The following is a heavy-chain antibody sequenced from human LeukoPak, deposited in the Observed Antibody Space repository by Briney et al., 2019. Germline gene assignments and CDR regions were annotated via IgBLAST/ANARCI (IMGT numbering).Heavy chain of an antibody. J-gene: IGHJ4*02. CDR2: ISGSGGST. Sequence: TGGSLRLSCAASGFTFSSYAMSWVRQAPGKGLEWVSAISGSGGSTYYADSVKGRFTISRDNSKNTLYLQMNSLRAEDKAVYYCAKGGCSGGSCYAIGTYYFDYWGQGTLVTVSS. V-gene: IGHV3-23*01. CDR3: AKGGCSGGSCYAIGTYYFDY. CDR1: GFTFSSYA. D-gene: IGHD2-15*01.